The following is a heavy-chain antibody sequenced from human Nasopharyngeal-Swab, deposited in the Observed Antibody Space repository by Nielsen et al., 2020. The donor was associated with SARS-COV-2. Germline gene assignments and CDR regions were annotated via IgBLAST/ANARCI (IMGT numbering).Heavy chain of an antibody. D-gene: IGHD6-19*01. CDR1: GGSISDYY. CDR2: IYYTGTT. Sequence: SETLSLTCTVSGGSISDYYWNWIRQSPGKGLEWIGYIYYTGTTNYNPSLKSRVTISIDTSKNQFSLKLSSVTAADTAVYYCARDGYRSGWYPNWFDPWGQGTLVTVSS. J-gene: IGHJ5*02. V-gene: IGHV4-59*12. CDR3: ARDGYRSGWYPNWFDP.